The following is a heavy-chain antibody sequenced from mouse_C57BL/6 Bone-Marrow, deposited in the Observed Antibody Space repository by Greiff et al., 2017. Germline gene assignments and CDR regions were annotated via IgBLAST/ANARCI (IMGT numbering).Heavy chain of an antibody. CDR1: GYTFTSYG. Sequence: VQLQQSGAELARPGASVKLSCKASGYTFTSYGISWVKQRTGQGLEWIGEIYPRSGNTYYNEKFKGKATLTADKSSSTAYMELRILTSEGSADYFCARSRGDGGQGTTLTVSS. V-gene: IGHV1-81*01. CDR2: IYPRSGNT. D-gene: IGHD2-13*01. J-gene: IGHJ2*01. CDR3: ARSRGD.